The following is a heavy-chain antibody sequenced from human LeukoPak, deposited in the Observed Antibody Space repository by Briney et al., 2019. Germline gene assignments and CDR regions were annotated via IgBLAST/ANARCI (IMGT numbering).Heavy chain of an antibody. V-gene: IGHV1-69*06. CDR2: IIPIFGTA. D-gene: IGHD5-18*01. CDR3: ARGSELWSPHYFDY. CDR1: GGTFSSYA. Sequence: GASVKVSCKASGGTFSSYAISWVRQAPGQGLEWMGGIIPIFGTANYAQKFQGRVMITADKSTSTAYMELSSLRSEDTAVYYCARGSELWSPHYFDYWGQGTLVTVSS. J-gene: IGHJ4*02.